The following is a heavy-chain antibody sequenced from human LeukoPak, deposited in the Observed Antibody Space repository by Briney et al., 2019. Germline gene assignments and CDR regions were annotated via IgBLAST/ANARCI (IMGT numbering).Heavy chain of an antibody. V-gene: IGHV4-31*03. J-gene: IGHJ4*02. CDR1: GGSISSGGNY. Sequence: PSQTLSLTCTVSGGSISSGGNYWSWIRQHPGKGLEWIGYIYYSGNTYYNPSLKSRVTISVDTSKNQFPLRLSSVTAADTAVYYCARHISYYYDSSGYGSYFDYWGQGTLVTVSS. CDR3: ARHISYYYDSSGYGSYFDY. CDR2: IYYSGNT. D-gene: IGHD3-22*01.